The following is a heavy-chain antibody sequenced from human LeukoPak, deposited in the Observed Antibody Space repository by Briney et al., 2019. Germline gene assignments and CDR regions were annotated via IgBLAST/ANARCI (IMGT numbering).Heavy chain of an antibody. CDR3: ARGGWEQEHLDY. CDR1: GFTFSRYW. J-gene: IGHJ4*02. V-gene: IGHV3-74*01. CDR2: INSDGSS. Sequence: PGGSLRLSCAASGFTFSRYWMHWVRQAPGKGLVWVSRINSDGSSRYADSAKGRFTISRDNAKNRLYLQMNSLRAEDTAVYYCARGGWEQEHLDYWGQGTLVTVSS. D-gene: IGHD1-26*01.